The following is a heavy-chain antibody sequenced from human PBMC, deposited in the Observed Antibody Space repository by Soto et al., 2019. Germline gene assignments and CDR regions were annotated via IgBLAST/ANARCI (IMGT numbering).Heavy chain of an antibody. CDR1: GFTFSSDA. Sequence: EVQLLESGGGLVQPGGSLRLSCAASGFTFSSDAMSWVRQAPGQGLAWVSAISGSGGSTYYAESVKGRFTISRDNSKNTLYLQMNSVRAEDTAVYNRAKDYAIFGVVTAYYYGMDVWGQGTTVTVSS. CDR3: AKDYAIFGVVTAYYYGMDV. D-gene: IGHD3-3*01. V-gene: IGHV3-23*01. J-gene: IGHJ6*02. CDR2: ISGSGGST.